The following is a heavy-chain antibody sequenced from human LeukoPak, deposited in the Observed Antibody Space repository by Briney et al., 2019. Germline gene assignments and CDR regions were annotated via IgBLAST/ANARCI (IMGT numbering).Heavy chain of an antibody. CDR2: ISAYNGNT. J-gene: IGHJ6*03. CDR3: ARVHCSGGSCYSYSYYYYMDV. D-gene: IGHD2-15*01. CDR1: GYTFTGYY. V-gene: IGHV1-18*04. Sequence: ASVKVSCKASGYTFTGYYMHWVRQAPGQGLEWMGWISAYNGNTNYAQKLQGRVTMTTDTSTSTAYMELRSLRSDDTAVYYCARVHCSGGSCYSYSYYYYMDVWGKGTTVTISS.